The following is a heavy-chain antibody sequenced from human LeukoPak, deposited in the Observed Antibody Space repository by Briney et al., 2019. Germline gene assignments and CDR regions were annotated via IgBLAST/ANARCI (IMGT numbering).Heavy chain of an antibody. D-gene: IGHD5-18*01. J-gene: IGHJ4*02. CDR1: GFTFSDYY. CDR2: ISSSGSTI. CDR3: ARSTNTYSYGANDY. Sequence: PGGSLRLSCAASGFTFSDYYMSWIRQAPGKGLEWVSYISSSGSTIYYADSVKGRFTISRDNATNSLYLQMNSLRAEDTAVYYCARSTNTYSYGANDYWGQGTLVTVSS. V-gene: IGHV3-11*01.